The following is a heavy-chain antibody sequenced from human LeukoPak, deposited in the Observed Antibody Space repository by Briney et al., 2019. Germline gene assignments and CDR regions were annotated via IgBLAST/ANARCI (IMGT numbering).Heavy chain of an antibody. J-gene: IGHJ4*02. CDR1: GASISSYY. Sequence: SETLSLTCSVSGASISSYYWNWIRQPPGKGLEWMGNIYTSGGTNYNPSLKSRLTISLDTSKDQLSLKLTSVTTAGTAFCYCAKVLELGSWGQGTLVSVSS. V-gene: IGHV4-4*08. D-gene: IGHD1-26*01. CDR3: AKVLELGS. CDR2: IYTSGGT.